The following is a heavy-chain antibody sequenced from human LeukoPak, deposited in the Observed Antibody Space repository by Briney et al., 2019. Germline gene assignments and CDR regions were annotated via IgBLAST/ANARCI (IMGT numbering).Heavy chain of an antibody. D-gene: IGHD2-15*01. Sequence: SETLSLTCIVSGFSISSDDCWGWIRQPPGKGLEWIGSISNRGSPYYNPSLKSRVTMSVDMPNNQFSLRLSSVTAADTAEYYCARDGGFYYTASPNSWFDPWGQGTLVTVSS. J-gene: IGHJ5*02. CDR1: GFSISSDDC. CDR2: ISNRGSP. CDR3: ARDGGFYYTASPNSWFDP. V-gene: IGHV4-38-2*02.